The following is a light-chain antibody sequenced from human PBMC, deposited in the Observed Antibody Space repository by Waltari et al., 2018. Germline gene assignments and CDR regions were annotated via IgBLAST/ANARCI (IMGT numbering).Light chain of an antibody. CDR2: EVN. CDR3: CSYAGSTTFWV. Sequence: QSALTQPASVSGSPGQSITISSTGTSSDVGNYNLFSWYQQHPGTAPKLMIYEVNARPSGVSNRFSGSKSGNTASLTISGLQPEDEADYYCCSYAGSTTFWVFGTGTKVTVL. V-gene: IGLV2-23*02. J-gene: IGLJ1*01. CDR1: SSDVGNYNL.